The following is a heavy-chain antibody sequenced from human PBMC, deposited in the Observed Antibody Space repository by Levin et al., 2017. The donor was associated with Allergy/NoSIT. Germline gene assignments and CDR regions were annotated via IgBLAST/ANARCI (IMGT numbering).Heavy chain of an antibody. J-gene: IGHJ6*03. D-gene: IGHD3-10*01. CDR1: GFTVSSNY. CDR3: ARRYYGLGTYYMDV. CDR2: IYRGGTT. Sequence: GESLKISCAASGFTVSSNYMSWVRQAPGKGLEWASLIYRGGTTYYADSVKGRFTISRDNSNNTLYLQMNSLRAEDTAVYYCARRYYGLGTYYMDVWGKGTTVTVAS. V-gene: IGHV3-66*01.